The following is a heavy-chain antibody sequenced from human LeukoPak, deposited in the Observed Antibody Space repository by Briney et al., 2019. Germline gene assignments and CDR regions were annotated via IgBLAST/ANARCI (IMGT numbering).Heavy chain of an antibody. CDR3: ARHPYDYSEFDP. Sequence: ASVKVSCKASDYSYSNYDINWVRGISWVRQAPGQGLEWMGWISADKSNINYAQKFQGRVTMTTDTSTSTVYMELRSLRPDDTAMYYCARHPYDYSEFDPWGQGTLVTVSS. CDR1: DYSYSNYD. V-gene: IGHV1-18*01. D-gene: IGHD3-16*01. J-gene: IGHJ5*02. CDR2: ISADKSNI.